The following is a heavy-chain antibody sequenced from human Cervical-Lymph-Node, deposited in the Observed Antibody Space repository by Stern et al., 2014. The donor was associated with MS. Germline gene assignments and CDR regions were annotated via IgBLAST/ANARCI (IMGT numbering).Heavy chain of an antibody. V-gene: IGHV1-69*06. CDR1: GC. Sequence: VQLVESGADVNKPGCAVRVSCKASGCVSWLRQAPGLGLEYMGRIIRPVGTAHYAKRCQGSLTITADTSRNTHYMELRSLRSDDTAVYYCARGTGDNWFDPWGQGTLVSVSS. D-gene: IGHD3-10*01. J-gene: IGHJ5*02. CDR3: ARGTGDNWFDP. CDR2: IIRPVGTA.